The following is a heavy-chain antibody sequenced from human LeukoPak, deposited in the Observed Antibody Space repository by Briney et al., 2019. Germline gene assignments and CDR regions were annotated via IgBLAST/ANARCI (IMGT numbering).Heavy chain of an antibody. V-gene: IGHV3-48*01. Sequence: GGSLRLSCVMSGYTFNSEPMNWVRQAPGKGLDWIAHIRSDSKTIVYADSVKGRFTISRDNAKNSLSLQMNSLRAEDTAVYFCARDYDWAFDYWGQGILVTVAS. D-gene: IGHD3-16*01. CDR2: IRSDSKTI. J-gene: IGHJ4*02. CDR1: GYTFNSEP. CDR3: ARDYDWAFDY.